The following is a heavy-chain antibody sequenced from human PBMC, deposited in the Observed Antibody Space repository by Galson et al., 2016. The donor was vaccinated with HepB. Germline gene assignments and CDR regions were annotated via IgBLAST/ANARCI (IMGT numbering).Heavy chain of an antibody. Sequence: SLRLSCAASGFTFSSYAMRWVRQAPGKGLEWVSSISGDGAPYYVDSMKGRLTISRDNSKDTLYLQMISLRAEDTAVYYCARDRGFYSSTWDWGQGTLVTASS. CDR2: ISGDGAP. CDR3: ARDRGFYSSTWD. J-gene: IGHJ4*02. D-gene: IGHD2-2*01. V-gene: IGHV3-23*01. CDR1: GFTFSSYA.